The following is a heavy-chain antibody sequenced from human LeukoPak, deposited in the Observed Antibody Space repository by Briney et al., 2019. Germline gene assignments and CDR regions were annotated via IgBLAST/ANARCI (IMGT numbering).Heavy chain of an antibody. Sequence: EASVKVSCKASGYTFTSYDINWVRQAPGQGLEWMGWITAYNDNTYYAQKLQGRVTMTTDTSTSTAYMELRSLRSDDTAVYYCARDLRRGSSSWYVSGGDYWGQGTLVTVSS. CDR2: ITAYNDNT. CDR1: GYTFTSYD. J-gene: IGHJ4*02. D-gene: IGHD6-13*01. CDR3: ARDLRRGSSSWYVSGGDY. V-gene: IGHV1-18*01.